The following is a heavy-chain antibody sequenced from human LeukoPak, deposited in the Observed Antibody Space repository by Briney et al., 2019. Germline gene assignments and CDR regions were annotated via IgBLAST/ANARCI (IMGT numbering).Heavy chain of an antibody. D-gene: IGHD6-6*01. V-gene: IGHV4-34*01. CDR3: ASRIAARPDLWFDP. J-gene: IGHJ5*02. CDR1: GGSFSGYY. CDR2: INHSGST. Sequence: SETLSLTCAVYGGSFSGYYWSWIRQPPGKGLEWIEEINHSGSTNYNPSLKSRVTISVDTSKNQFSLKLSSVTAADTAVYYCASRIAARPDLWFDPWGQGTLVTVSS.